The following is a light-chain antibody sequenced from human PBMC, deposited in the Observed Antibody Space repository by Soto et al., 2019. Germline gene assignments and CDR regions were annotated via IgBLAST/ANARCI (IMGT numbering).Light chain of an antibody. CDR2: DVT. CDR1: SSDIGGYNF. J-gene: IGLJ1*01. V-gene: IGLV2-14*01. Sequence: QSALTQPASVSESPGQSITITCTGTSSDIGGYNFVSWYQQHPAKAPKLMIYDVTNRPSGVSNRFSGSKSGNTAFLNISGLQAEDEADYFCCSYTSSTTDVFGTGTKLTVL. CDR3: CSYTSSTTDV.